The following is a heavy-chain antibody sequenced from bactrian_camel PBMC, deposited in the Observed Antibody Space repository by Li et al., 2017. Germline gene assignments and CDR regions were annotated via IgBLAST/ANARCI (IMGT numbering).Heavy chain of an antibody. V-gene: IGHV3S40*01. CDR3: MRGYGSSWSDLGY. D-gene: IGHD6*01. CDR1: GFTFSRYA. J-gene: IGHJ6*01. Sequence: VQLVESGGGSVQAGGSLRLSCAASGFTFSRYAMSWVRQAPGKGLEWVSGIESGMGSTYYADSVKGRFVVSRDNAKNTVVMQMNSLKPEDTAVYYCMRGYGSSWSDLGYWSQGTQVTVS. CDR2: IESGMGST.